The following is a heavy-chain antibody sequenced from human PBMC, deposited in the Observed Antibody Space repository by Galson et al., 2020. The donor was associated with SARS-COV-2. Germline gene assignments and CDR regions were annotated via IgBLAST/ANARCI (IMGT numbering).Heavy chain of an antibody. D-gene: IGHD6-19*01. Sequence: GGSLRLSCSASGFIFSDYAMHWVRQAPGKGLQYVSAMSSTGGTSFYADSVNGRFTMSRDNSKNTLYLQMTGLRVEDSAFYYCLSYSSTRDNYWGQGTLVTVSS. CDR2: MSSTGGTS. CDR1: GFIFSDYA. J-gene: IGHJ4*02. CDR3: LSYSSTRDNY. V-gene: IGHV3-64D*09.